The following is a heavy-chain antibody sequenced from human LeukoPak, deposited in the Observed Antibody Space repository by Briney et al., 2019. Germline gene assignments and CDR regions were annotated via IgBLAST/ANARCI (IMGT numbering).Heavy chain of an antibody. CDR1: GFTFSSYA. Sequence: PGGSLRLSCAASGFTFSSYAMHWVRQAPGKGLEWVAVISYDGSNRYYADSVKGRFTISRDNSKNTLYLQMNSLRAEDTAVYYCARDQEWLVPSAIDYWGQGTLVTVSS. CDR3: ARDQEWLVPSAIDY. J-gene: IGHJ4*02. V-gene: IGHV3-30*04. CDR2: ISYDGSNR. D-gene: IGHD6-19*01.